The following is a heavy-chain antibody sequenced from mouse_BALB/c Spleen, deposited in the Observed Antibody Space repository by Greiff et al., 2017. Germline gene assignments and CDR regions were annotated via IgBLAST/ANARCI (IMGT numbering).Heavy chain of an antibody. CDR3: AREEYGGFAY. CDR2: ISSGSSTI. V-gene: IGHV5-17*02. Sequence: EVKLMESGGGLVQPGGSRKLSCAASGFTFSSFGMHWVRQAPEKGLEWVAYISSGSSTIYYADTVKGRFTISRDNPKNTLFLQMTSLRSEDTAMYYCAREEYGGFAYWGQGTLVTVSA. D-gene: IGHD1-1*02. CDR1: GFTFSSFG. J-gene: IGHJ3*01.